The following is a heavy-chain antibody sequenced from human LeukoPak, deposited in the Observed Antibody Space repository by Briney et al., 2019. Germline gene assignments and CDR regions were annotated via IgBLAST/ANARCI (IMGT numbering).Heavy chain of an antibody. CDR1: GVSISSYY. V-gene: IGHV4-4*08. CDR2: IHSSGTT. Sequence: PSETLSLTCTVSGVSISSYYWNWIRQPPGKGLEWIGFIHSSGTTNYNPSLKSRVTISVDTSTNQFSLKLSSVTAADTAVYYCARDTFRSYSNNWFDPWGQGTLVTVSS. J-gene: IGHJ5*02. D-gene: IGHD3-10*01. CDR3: ARDTFRSYSNNWFDP.